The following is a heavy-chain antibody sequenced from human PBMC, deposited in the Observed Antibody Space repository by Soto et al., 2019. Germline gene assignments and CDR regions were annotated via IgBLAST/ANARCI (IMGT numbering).Heavy chain of an antibody. V-gene: IGHV3-11*01. CDR1: GFTFSDYA. D-gene: IGHD1-1*01. J-gene: IGHJ4*02. Sequence: QVQLVQSGGALVTPGGARRLSCAASGFTFSDYAINWIRQAPGRGLEWISYIGPRGSTVYYADSVKGRFTISRDNARKSLFLQMNIWRVEDTAVYYCARGNDYYPYRGQGSRVTVSS. CDR3: ARGNDYYPY. CDR2: IGPRGSTV.